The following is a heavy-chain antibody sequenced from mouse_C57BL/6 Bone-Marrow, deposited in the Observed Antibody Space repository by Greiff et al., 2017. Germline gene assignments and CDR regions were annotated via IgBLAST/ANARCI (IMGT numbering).Heavy chain of an antibody. Sequence: QVQLKESGAELARPGASVKMSCKASGYTFTSYTMHWVKQRPGQGLEWIGYINPSSGYTKYNQKFKDKATLTAAKSSSTAYMQLSSLTSEDSAVYYCARRNYGDYWGQGTTLTVSS. CDR3: ARRNYGDY. CDR2: INPSSGYT. J-gene: IGHJ2*01. CDR1: GYTFTSYT. D-gene: IGHD1-2*01. V-gene: IGHV1-4*01.